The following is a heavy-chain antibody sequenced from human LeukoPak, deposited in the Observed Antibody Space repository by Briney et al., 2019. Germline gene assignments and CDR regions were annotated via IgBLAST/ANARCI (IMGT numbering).Heavy chain of an antibody. J-gene: IGHJ6*02. V-gene: IGHV3-30*03. Sequence: GGSLRLSCAASGFTFSSYAMYWVRQAPGKGLEWVAVIAYGGTYTHHADSLKGRFTISRDNSRDTLYLQINSLRPEDTALYYCARNKAITAFFGMDVWGQGTTIIVSS. D-gene: IGHD2/OR15-2a*01. CDR1: GFTFSSYA. CDR2: IAYGGTYT. CDR3: ARNKAITAFFGMDV.